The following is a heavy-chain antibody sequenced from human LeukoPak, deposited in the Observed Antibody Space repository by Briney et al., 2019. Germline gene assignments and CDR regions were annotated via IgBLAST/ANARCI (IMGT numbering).Heavy chain of an antibody. J-gene: IGHJ6*02. Sequence: PGGSLRLSCAASGFTVSSNYMNWLRQAPGKGLEWVSIIYSGGRTYYADSVKDRFSISRDNSKNTLYLQMNSLRAEDTAVYYCARNSVGFDGMDVWGQGTTVTVSS. D-gene: IGHD4-23*01. V-gene: IGHV3-66*01. CDR3: ARNSVGFDGMDV. CDR2: IYSGGRT. CDR1: GFTVSSNY.